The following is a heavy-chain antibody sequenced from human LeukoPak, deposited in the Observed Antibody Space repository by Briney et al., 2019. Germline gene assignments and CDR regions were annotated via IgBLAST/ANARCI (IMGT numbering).Heavy chain of an antibody. CDR1: GGSISSGGYY. CDR2: IYHSGST. D-gene: IGHD6-13*01. V-gene: IGHV4-30-2*01. Sequence: PSETLSLTCTGSGGSISSGGYYWSWIRQPPGKGLEWIGYIYHSGSTHYNPSLKSRVTISVDRSKNQFSLKLSSVTAADTAVYYCARVHSSSWYLSLWGQGTLVTVSS. CDR3: ARVHSSSWYLSL. J-gene: IGHJ4*02.